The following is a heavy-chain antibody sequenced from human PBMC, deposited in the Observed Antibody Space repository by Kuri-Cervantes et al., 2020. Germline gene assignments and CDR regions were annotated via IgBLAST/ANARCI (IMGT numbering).Heavy chain of an antibody. CDR1: GGSISSYY. J-gene: IGHJ3*01. CDR2: IYTSGST. D-gene: IGHD6-19*01. Sequence: SETLSLTCTVSGGSISSYYWSWIRQPAGKGLEWIGRIYTSGSTYYNPSLKSRITMSVDTSKNQFSLTLNSLTAADTAVYYCARRLPVAGNDDTFDFWGQGAMVTVSS. V-gene: IGHV4-4*07. CDR3: ARRLPVAGNDDTFDF.